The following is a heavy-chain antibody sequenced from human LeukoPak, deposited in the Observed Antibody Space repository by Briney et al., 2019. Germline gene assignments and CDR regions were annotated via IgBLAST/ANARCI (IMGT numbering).Heavy chain of an antibody. CDR2: IRSKAYGGTT. CDR1: GFTFGDYA. J-gene: IGHJ4*02. V-gene: IGHV3-49*04. D-gene: IGHD5-12*01. Sequence: GGSLRLSCTASGFTFGDYAMSWVRQAPGKGLEWVGFIRSKAYGGTTEYAASVKGRFTIPRDDSKSTAYLQMNSLKTEDTAVYYCTRDGYSGYDPYYFDYWGQGTLVTVSS. CDR3: TRDGYSGYDPYYFDY.